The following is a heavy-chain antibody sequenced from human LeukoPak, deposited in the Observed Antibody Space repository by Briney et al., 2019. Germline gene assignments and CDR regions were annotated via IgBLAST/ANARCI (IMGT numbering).Heavy chain of an antibody. Sequence: GGSLRLSCAASGFTFSSHGMNWVRQAPGKGLEWVSSISSGSTYIYYADSMKGRFTISRDNAKNSLYLQMNSLRAEDTAVYYCARDFHRRVYDSSGYSPYWGQGTLVTVSS. CDR3: ARDFHRRVYDSSGYSPY. D-gene: IGHD3-22*01. V-gene: IGHV3-21*01. J-gene: IGHJ4*02. CDR2: ISSGSTYI. CDR1: GFTFSSHG.